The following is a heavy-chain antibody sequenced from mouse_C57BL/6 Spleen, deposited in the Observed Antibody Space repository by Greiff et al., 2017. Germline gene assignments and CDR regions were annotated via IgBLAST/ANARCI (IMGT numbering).Heavy chain of an antibody. CDR2: ISSGSSTI. V-gene: IGHV5-17*01. CDR3: ARSAVDY. Sequence: DVMLVESGGGLVKPGGSLKLSCAASGFTFSDYGMHWVRQAPEKGLEWVAYISSGSSTIYYADTVKGRFTISRDNAKNTLFLQMTSLRSEDTAMCYCARSAVDYWGQGTSVTVSS. J-gene: IGHJ4*01. CDR1: GFTFSDYG.